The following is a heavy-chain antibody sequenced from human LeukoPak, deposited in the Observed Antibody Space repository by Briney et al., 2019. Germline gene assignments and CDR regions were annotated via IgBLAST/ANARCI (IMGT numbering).Heavy chain of an antibody. CDR2: ISYDGSNK. V-gene: IGHV3-30*18. J-gene: IGHJ4*02. D-gene: IGHD1/OR15-1a*01. CDR3: AKGGKARTSSYFDY. Sequence: PGGSLRLSCAASGFTFSSYGMHWVRQAPGKGLEWVAVISYDGSNKYYADSVKGRFTISRDNSKNTLYLQMNSLRAEDTAVYYCAKGGKARTSSYFDYWGQGTLVTVSS. CDR1: GFTFSSYG.